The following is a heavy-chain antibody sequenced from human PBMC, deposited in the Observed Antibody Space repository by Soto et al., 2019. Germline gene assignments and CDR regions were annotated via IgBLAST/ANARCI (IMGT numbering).Heavy chain of an antibody. V-gene: IGHV1-18*01. D-gene: IGHD3-22*01. J-gene: IGHJ5*02. CDR2: ISAYNGKT. CDR1: GYAFTSYG. Sequence: GASVKVSCKASGYAFTSYGISWVRQAPGQGLEWMGWISAYNGKTNYAQKLQGRVTMTTDTSTRTAYMELRSLRSDDTAVYYCARDSSGYYYVSWGQGTLVTVSS. CDR3: ARDSSGYYYVS.